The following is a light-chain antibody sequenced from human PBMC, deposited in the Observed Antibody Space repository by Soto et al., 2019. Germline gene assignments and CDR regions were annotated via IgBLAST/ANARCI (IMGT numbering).Light chain of an antibody. V-gene: IGKV3-11*01. CDR2: DAS. J-gene: IGKJ4*01. CDR3: QQRSNS. Sequence: EIVLTQSPATLSLSPGEIATLSCRASQSVSSYLAWYQQKPGQAPRLLIYDASNRATGIPARFSGSGSGTDFTLTISSLEPEDFAVYYCQQRSNSFGGGTKVEIK. CDR1: QSVSSY.